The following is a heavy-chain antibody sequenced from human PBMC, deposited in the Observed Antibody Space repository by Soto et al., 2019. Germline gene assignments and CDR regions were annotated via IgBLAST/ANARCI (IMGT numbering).Heavy chain of an antibody. Sequence: QVQLQESGPGLVKPSQTLSLTCTVSGGSISSGGYYWSWIRQHPGKGLEWIGYIYYSGSTYYNPSLKCRVTISVDTSKNQFSLKLSSVTAADTAVYYCARHDYGDSFYWYFDLWGRGTLVTVSS. V-gene: IGHV4-31*03. J-gene: IGHJ2*01. CDR1: GGSISSGGYY. CDR2: IYYSGST. D-gene: IGHD4-17*01. CDR3: ARHDYGDSFYWYFDL.